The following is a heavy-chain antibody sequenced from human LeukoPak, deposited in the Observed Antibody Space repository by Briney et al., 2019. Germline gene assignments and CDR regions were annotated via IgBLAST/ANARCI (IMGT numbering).Heavy chain of an antibody. J-gene: IGHJ2*01. CDR1: GGSISSYY. CDR3: ARVCDSSGYYYHWYFDL. CDR2: IYYSGST. V-gene: IGHV4-30-4*08. Sequence: SETLSLTCTVSGGSISSYYWSWIRQPPGKGLEWIGYIYYSGSTYYNPSLKSRVTISVDTSKNQFSLKLSSVTAADTAVYYCARVCDSSGYYYHWYFDLWGRGTLVTVSS. D-gene: IGHD3-22*01.